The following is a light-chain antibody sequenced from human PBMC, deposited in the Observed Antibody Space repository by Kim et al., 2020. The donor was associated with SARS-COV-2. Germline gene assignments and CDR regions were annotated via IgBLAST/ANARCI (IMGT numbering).Light chain of an antibody. V-gene: IGKV1-5*03. CDR3: QQYNIYPKT. Sequence: DIQMTQSPSTLSASIGDRVTITCRASQSISNWLAWYQQKPGKAPQLLIYKTSILESGVPSRFSGSGSGTEFTLTINYLQPDDSATYYCQQYNIYPKTFGQGTKVDIK. J-gene: IGKJ1*01. CDR2: KTS. CDR1: QSISNW.